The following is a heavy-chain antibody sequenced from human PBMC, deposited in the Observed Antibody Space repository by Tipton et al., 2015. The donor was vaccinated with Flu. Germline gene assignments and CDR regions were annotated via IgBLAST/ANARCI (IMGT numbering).Heavy chain of an antibody. Sequence: LRLSCSVSGDSIGSPYFWGWIRKPPGGGLEWIGNVHRYGNGYYTPSLKSRVSISVDTSKNQFSLELTSVTAADTAVYYCARRDYSNYVSEPHNWFDSWGQGILVTVSS. CDR2: VHRYGNG. CDR3: ARRDYSNYVSEPHNWFDS. D-gene: IGHD4-11*01. V-gene: IGHV4-38-2*01. J-gene: IGHJ5*01. CDR1: GDSIGSPYF.